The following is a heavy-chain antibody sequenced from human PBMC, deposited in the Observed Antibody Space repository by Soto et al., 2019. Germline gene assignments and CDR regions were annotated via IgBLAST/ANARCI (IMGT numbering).Heavy chain of an antibody. J-gene: IGHJ4*02. V-gene: IGHV3-30*18. CDR3: AKERPITKWYFDY. CDR1: GFTFSSYG. D-gene: IGHD1-26*01. CDR2: ISYDGNVA. Sequence: QVQLVESGGGVVQPGRSLRLSCAASGFTFSSYGMHWVRQAPGKGLEWVTVISYDGNVAYYADSVKGRFTISRDNSKNTLYLQMNSLITEDTAMYYCAKERPITKWYFDYWGQGTLVTVSS.